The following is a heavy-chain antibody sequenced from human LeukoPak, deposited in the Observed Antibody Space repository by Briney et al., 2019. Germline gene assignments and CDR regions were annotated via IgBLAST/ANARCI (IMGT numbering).Heavy chain of an antibody. CDR3: ARVTRGPNDAFDI. D-gene: IGHD3-10*01. J-gene: IGHJ3*02. Sequence: SETLSLTCAVYGGSFSGYYWSWIRQPPGKGLEWIGEINHSGSTYYNPSLKSRVTISVDRSKNQFSLKLSSVTAADTAVYYCARVTRGPNDAFDIWGQGTMVTVSS. CDR1: GGSFSGYY. V-gene: IGHV4-34*01. CDR2: INHSGST.